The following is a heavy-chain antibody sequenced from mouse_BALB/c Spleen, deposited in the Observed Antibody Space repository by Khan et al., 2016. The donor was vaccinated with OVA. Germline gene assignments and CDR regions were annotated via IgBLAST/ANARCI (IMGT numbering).Heavy chain of an antibody. V-gene: IGHV5-12*02. CDR1: GFTFSDYF. D-gene: IGHD1-1*01. CDR2: ISNGGGST. CDR3: ARGTTVGAFDY. J-gene: IGHJ2*01. Sequence: EVELVESGGGLVQPGGSLKLSCATSGFTFSDYFMYWVRQTPEKRLEWVAYISNGGGSTYHPDTVKGRFTISTDNAKNTMYLQLIRLKSEDTAMYYGARGTTVGAFDYWGQGTTLTVSS.